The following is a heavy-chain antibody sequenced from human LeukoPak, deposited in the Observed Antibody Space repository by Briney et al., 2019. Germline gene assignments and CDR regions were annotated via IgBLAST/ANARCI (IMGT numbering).Heavy chain of an antibody. CDR2: ISAYNDDT. V-gene: IGHV1-18*04. D-gene: IGHD5-12*01. Sequence: VASVKVSCKASGYTFNSYGISWVRQAPGQGLEWMGWISAYNDDTNYAQKLQGRVTMTTDTSTSTAYMELRSLRSDDTAMYFCARGGGILATPLIDYWGQGTLVTVSS. J-gene: IGHJ4*02. CDR3: ARGGGILATPLIDY. CDR1: GYTFNSYG.